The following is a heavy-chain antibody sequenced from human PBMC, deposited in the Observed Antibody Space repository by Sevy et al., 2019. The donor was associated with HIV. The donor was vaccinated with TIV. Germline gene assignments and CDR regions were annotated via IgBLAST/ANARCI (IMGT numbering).Heavy chain of an antibody. CDR2: IYHSGST. V-gene: IGHV4-30-2*01. Sequence: SETLSLTCAVSGGSISSGGYPWSWIRQPPGKGLEWIGYIYHSGSTYYNPSLKSRVTISVDRSKNQFSLKLSSVTAADTAVYYCARETVGGLRRNYFDYWGQGTLVTVSS. CDR1: GGSISSGGYP. J-gene: IGHJ4*02. D-gene: IGHD4-17*01. CDR3: ARETVGGLRRNYFDY.